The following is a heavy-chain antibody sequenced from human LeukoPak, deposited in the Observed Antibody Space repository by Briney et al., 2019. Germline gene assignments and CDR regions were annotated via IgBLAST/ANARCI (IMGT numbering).Heavy chain of an antibody. Sequence: GGSLRLSCAASGFTFSSYGMHWVCQAPGKGLEWVAVISYDGSNKYYADSVKGRFTTYRDNSKNTLYLQMNSLRAEDTAVYYCAKTLYSSSWYPPFDYWGQGTLVTVSS. CDR3: AKTLYSSSWYPPFDY. CDR2: ISYDGSNK. CDR1: GFTFSSYG. V-gene: IGHV3-30*18. J-gene: IGHJ4*02. D-gene: IGHD6-13*01.